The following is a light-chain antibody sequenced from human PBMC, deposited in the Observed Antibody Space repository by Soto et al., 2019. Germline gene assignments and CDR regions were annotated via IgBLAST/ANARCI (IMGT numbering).Light chain of an antibody. CDR2: GTS. V-gene: IGKV3-20*01. CDR3: QQYGTSPKT. CDR1: QSVSSGN. J-gene: IGKJ1*01. Sequence: EIVLTQSPGTLSLSPGQRATLSCRASQSVSSGNLAWYQQKPGQAPRLLIYGTSNRATGIPDRFTGSGSGTVFTLTIIRLEREDFAVYYCQQYGTSPKTFGQGTKVEIK.